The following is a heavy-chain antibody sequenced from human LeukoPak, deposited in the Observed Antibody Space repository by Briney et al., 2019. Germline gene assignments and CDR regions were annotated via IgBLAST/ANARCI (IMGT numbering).Heavy chain of an antibody. Sequence: SETLSLTCTVSGGSISSYYWSWIRQPPGKGLEWIGYIYYSGSTNYNPSLKSRVTISVDTSKNQFSLKLSSVTAADTAVYYCARASTHYDYVWGSYRPNPYYFDYWGQGTLVAVSS. V-gene: IGHV4-59*01. CDR1: GGSISSYY. CDR3: ARASTHYDYVWGSYRPNPYYFDY. D-gene: IGHD3-16*02. J-gene: IGHJ4*02. CDR2: IYYSGST.